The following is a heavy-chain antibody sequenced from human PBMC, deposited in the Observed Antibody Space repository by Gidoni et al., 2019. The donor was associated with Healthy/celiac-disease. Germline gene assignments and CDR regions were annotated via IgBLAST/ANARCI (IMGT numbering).Heavy chain of an antibody. CDR1: GYTFTSYD. Sequence: QVQLVQSGAEVKKPGASVKVSCKASGYTFTSYDINWVRQATGQGLEWMGWMNPNSGNTGYAQKFQGRVTMTRNTSISTAYMELSSLRSEDTAVYYCATLPIVGRGNYYYMDVWGKGTTVTVSS. V-gene: IGHV1-8*01. CDR3: ATLPIVGRGNYYYMDV. J-gene: IGHJ6*03. D-gene: IGHD3-22*01. CDR2: MNPNSGNT.